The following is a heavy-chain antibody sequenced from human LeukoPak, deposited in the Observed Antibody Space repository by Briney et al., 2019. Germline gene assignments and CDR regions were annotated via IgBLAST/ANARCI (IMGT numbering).Heavy chain of an antibody. D-gene: IGHD2-15*01. CDR1: GFTFSSAW. CDR3: ARMVVAPTGWFDP. CDR2: INHSGST. J-gene: IGHJ5*02. V-gene: IGHV4-34*01. Sequence: GSLRLSCAASGFTFSSAWMSWIRQPPGKGLEWIGEINHSGSTNYNPSLKSRVTISVDTSKNQFSLKLSSVTAADTAVYYCARMVVAPTGWFDPWGQGTLVTVSS.